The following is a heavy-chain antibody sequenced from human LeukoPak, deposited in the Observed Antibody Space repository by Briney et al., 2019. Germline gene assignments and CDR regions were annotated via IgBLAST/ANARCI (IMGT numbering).Heavy chain of an antibody. Sequence: SETLSLTCTVSGGSISSYYWGWIRQPPGKGLEWIGSIYYSGSTNYNPSLKSRVTISVDTSKNQFSLKLSSVTAADTAVYYCARGLSVAAANYMDVWGKGTTVTVSS. D-gene: IGHD6-13*01. J-gene: IGHJ6*03. CDR1: GGSISSYY. CDR2: IYYSGST. CDR3: ARGLSVAAANYMDV. V-gene: IGHV4-39*01.